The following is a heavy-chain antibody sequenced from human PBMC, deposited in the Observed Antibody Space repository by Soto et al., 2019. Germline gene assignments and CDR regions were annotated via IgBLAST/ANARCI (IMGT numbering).Heavy chain of an antibody. CDR1: GGSISSYY. CDR2: IYYSGST. CDR3: ARVRSILGRSGSYQSPYYYGMDV. Sequence: SETLSLTCTVSGGSISSYYWSWIRQPPGKGLEWIGYIYYSGSTNYNPSLKSRVTISVDTSKNQFPLKLSSVTAADTAVYYCARVRSILGRSGSYQSPYYYGMDVWGQGTTVTVSS. V-gene: IGHV4-59*01. J-gene: IGHJ6*02. D-gene: IGHD3-10*01.